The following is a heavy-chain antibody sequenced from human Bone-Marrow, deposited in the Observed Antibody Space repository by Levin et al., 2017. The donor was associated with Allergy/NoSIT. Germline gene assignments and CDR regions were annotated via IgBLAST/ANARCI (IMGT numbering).Heavy chain of an antibody. V-gene: IGHV4-59*01. Sequence: SETLSLTCAVSGGSISGYYWSWIRQPPGKGLEWIGYIHHSETSKYNPSLKSRVTLAVDMSKNQFSLRLSSVTAADTAVYHCARCGYSDNDRQPFYYYYMDVWGKGTTVTVSS. CDR2: IHHSETS. J-gene: IGHJ6*03. CDR3: ARCGYSDNDRQPFYYYYMDV. D-gene: IGHD5-18*01. CDR1: GGSISGYY.